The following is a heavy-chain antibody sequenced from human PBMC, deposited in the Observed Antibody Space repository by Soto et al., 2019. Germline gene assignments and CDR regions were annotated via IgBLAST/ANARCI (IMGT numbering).Heavy chain of an antibody. CDR1: GYSISSSNW. J-gene: IGHJ4*02. CDR2: IYYSGTS. CDR3: ARREIQGPIDY. V-gene: IGHV4-28*01. D-gene: IGHD1-26*01. Sequence: QVQLQESGPGLVKPSDTLSLTCAVSGYSISSSNWWGWIRQPPGKGREWIGYIYYSGTSYYNPSLKSRVTMSVDPPKNQVSLKLTSVTAVDTAVYYCARREIQGPIDYWGQGTLVTVSS.